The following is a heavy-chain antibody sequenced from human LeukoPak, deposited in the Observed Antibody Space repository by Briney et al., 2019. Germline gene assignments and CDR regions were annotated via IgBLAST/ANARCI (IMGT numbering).Heavy chain of an antibody. V-gene: IGHV3-53*01. CDR3: AKGNYGSGSLYIGDAFDI. Sequence: GGSLRPSCAASGFTVSYNYMSWVRQTPRKGLEWVSSIYRGGDAYYTDSVRGRFTISRDNSDNTLYLQMNSLRAEDTALYYCAKGNYGSGSLYIGDAFDIWGQGTMVTVSS. CDR2: IYRGGDA. J-gene: IGHJ3*02. CDR1: GFTVSYNY. D-gene: IGHD3-10*01.